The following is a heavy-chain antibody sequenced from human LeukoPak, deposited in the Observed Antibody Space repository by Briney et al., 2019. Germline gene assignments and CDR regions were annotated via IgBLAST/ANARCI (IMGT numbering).Heavy chain of an antibody. D-gene: IGHD5-18*01. J-gene: IGHJ5*02. CDR2: IYSGGST. CDR1: GFTVSSNY. CDR3: AGGAGTSYGYSWFDP. V-gene: IGHV3-66*01. Sequence: ESGGSLRLSCAASGFTVSSNYMSWVRQAPGKGLEWVSVIYSGGSTYYADSVKGRFTISRDNSKNTLYLQMNSLRAEDTAVYYCAGGAGTSYGYSWFDPWGQGTLVTVSS.